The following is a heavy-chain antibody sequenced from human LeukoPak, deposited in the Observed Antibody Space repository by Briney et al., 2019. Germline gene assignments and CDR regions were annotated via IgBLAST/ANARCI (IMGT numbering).Heavy chain of an antibody. CDR1: GGSISSYY. J-gene: IGHJ6*02. CDR3: ARQNYDFWSGPFYGYGMDV. V-gene: IGHV4-59*08. CDR2: IYYSGST. Sequence: SETLSLTCTVSGGSISSYYWSWIRQPPGKGLEWIGYIYYSGSTYYNPSLKSRVTISVDTSKNQFSLKLSSVTAADTAVYYCARQNYDFWSGPFYGYGMDVWGQGTTVTVSS. D-gene: IGHD3-3*01.